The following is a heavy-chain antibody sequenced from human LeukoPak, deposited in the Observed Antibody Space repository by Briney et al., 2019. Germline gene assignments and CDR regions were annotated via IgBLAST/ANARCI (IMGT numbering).Heavy chain of an antibody. CDR3: ATVQNNYYDSSGYRFDP. CDR1: GYTFTGYY. Sequence: ASVKVSCKASGYTFTGYYIYWVRQAPGQGLEWMGGFDPEDGETIYAQKFQGRVTMTEDTSTDTAYMELSSLRSEDTAVYYCATVQNNYYDSSGYRFDPWGQGTLVTVSS. V-gene: IGHV1-24*01. J-gene: IGHJ5*02. D-gene: IGHD3-22*01. CDR2: FDPEDGET.